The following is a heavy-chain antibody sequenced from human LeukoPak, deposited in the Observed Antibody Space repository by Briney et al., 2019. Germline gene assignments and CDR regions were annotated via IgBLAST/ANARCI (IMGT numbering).Heavy chain of an antibody. Sequence: SETLSLTCTVSGVSISAYHWTWIRQPAGRRLEWIGRIYANGITSYNPSLESRLTISLDTSKNQLSLRLSSVTAADTALYYCAKKDGDFWGQGTLVTVSS. CDR2: IYANGIT. J-gene: IGHJ4*02. CDR3: AKKDGDF. V-gene: IGHV4-4*07. CDR1: GVSISAYH.